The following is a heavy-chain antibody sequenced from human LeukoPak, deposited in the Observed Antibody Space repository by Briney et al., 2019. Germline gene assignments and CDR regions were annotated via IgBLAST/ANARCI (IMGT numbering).Heavy chain of an antibody. CDR1: GFTVSSNY. Sequence: GGSLGLSCAASGFTVSSNYMTWVRQAPGEGLEWVSSINSGGSYIYYADSVKGRFTISRDNTKNSLYLQMNSLRAEDTAVYYCARAGAYNALNAWGQGTLVTVSS. V-gene: IGHV3-21*01. CDR3: ARAGAYNALNA. J-gene: IGHJ5*02. D-gene: IGHD5-24*01. CDR2: INSGGSYI.